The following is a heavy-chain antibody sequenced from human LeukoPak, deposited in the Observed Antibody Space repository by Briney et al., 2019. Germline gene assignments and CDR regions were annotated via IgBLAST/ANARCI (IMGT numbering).Heavy chain of an antibody. CDR3: ARGRGSGWLFDY. CDR2: INHSGST. D-gene: IGHD6-19*01. CDR1: GGSISSYY. V-gene: IGHV4-34*01. J-gene: IGHJ4*02. Sequence: SETLSLTCTVSGGSISSYYWSWIRQPPGKGLEWIGEINHSGSTNYNPSLKSRVTISVDTSKNQFSLKLSSVTAADTAVYYCARGRGSGWLFDYWGQGTLVTVSS.